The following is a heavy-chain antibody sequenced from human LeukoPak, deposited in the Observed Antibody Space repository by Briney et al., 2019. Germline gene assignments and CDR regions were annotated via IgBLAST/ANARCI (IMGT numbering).Heavy chain of an antibody. CDR1: GYTFTANY. D-gene: IGHD6-13*01. J-gene: IGHJ4*02. CDR2: INSNSGAT. Sequence: ASVKVSCKTSGYTFTANYIHWVRQAPGQGLEWVGWINSNSGATRYAQKSQGRVTMTRDTSISTAYMHLSRLTPDDTAVYYCARGFGSSWYDYWGQGTLVTVSS. V-gene: IGHV1-2*02. CDR3: ARGFGSSWYDY.